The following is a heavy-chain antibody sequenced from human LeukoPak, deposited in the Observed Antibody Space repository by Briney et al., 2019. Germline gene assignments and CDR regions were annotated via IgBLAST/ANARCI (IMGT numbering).Heavy chain of an antibody. D-gene: IGHD3-10*01. CDR2: ISSSSSYI. CDR1: GFNFSSYS. J-gene: IGHJ5*02. CDR3: GRLPGRPRVDP. V-gene: IGHV3-21*01. Sequence: GGSLRLSCAASGFNFSSYSMNWVRQAPGKGLEWVSSISSSSSYIYYGDSVKGRFTISRDNAKNSLYLQRHSLRAEDTALYYCGRLPGRPRVDPWGQETLVTVSS.